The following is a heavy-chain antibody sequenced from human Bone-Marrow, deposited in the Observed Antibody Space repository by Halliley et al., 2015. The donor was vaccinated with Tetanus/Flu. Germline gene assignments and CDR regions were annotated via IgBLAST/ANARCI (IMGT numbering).Heavy chain of an antibody. V-gene: IGHV3-48*03. D-gene: IGHD3-22*01. CDR2: ISSGGRVI. Sequence: WISYISSGGRVIYYADSVEGRFTISRDNAKNSLYLQMNSLRAEDTAIYYCARALLLSDTSGYWGYWGQGTLVTVSS. J-gene: IGHJ4*02. CDR3: ARALLLSDTSGYWGY.